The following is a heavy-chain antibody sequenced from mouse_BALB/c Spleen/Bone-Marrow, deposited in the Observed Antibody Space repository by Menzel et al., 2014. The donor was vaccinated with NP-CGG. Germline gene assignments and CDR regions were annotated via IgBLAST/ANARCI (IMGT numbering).Heavy chain of an antibody. J-gene: IGHJ3*01. D-gene: IGHD4-1*01. V-gene: IGHV1-54*01. CDR1: GYDFTSYL. CDR2: INPGSGGS. CDR3: ARNANWLFTY. Sequence: VQLQQSGAEVVRPGTSVKVSCKASGYDFTSYLIEWIKQRPGQGLEWIGVINPGSGGSNYNEKFTGKATLTVDKSFSTAYMQLSSLTSDDSAVYFCARNANWLFTYWGQGTLVTVSA.